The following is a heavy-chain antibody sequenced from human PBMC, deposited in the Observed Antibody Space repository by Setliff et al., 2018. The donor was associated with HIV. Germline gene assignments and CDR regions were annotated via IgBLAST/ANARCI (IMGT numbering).Heavy chain of an antibody. V-gene: IGHV1-46*01. J-gene: IGHJ1*01. CDR2: INPSGGTT. CDR3: ARDWEARADYYDTSGQAQYFQH. CDR1: GGTFSRNA. Sequence: GASVKVSCKASGGTFSRNAISWVRQAPGQGLEWMGIINPSGGTTSYAQKFQGRVTMTRDTSTSTVYMELSSLRSEDTAVYYCARDWEARADYYDTSGQAQYFQHWGQGTLVTVSS. D-gene: IGHD3-22*01.